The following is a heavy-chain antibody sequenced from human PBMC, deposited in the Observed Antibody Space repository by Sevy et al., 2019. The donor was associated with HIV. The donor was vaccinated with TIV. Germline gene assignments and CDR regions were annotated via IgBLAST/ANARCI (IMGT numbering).Heavy chain of an antibody. CDR2: IKKDGTDK. CDR3: ARDRRVEYGGSDY. J-gene: IGHJ4*02. V-gene: IGHV3-7*03. CDR1: GFTFSNHW. Sequence: GGSLILSCGVSGFTFSNHWMSWVRQAPGKGLEWVANIKKDGTDKFYVDSVKGRFSISRDNAENSLYLEMNSLRVEDTAVYYCARDRRVEYGGSDYWGQGTLVTVSS. D-gene: IGHD3-10*01.